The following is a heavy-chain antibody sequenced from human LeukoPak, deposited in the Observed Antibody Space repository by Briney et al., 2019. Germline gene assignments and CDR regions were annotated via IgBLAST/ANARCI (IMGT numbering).Heavy chain of an antibody. CDR2: IYYTGIT. J-gene: IGHJ4*02. V-gene: IGHV4-59*08. CDR3: ASLGGTYDY. Sequence: SETLSLTCTVSGASINSHYWSWIRQPPGKGLEWIGYIYYTGITNFSPSLKSRVAISIDSSKNQVSLKLTSVTAADTAVYYCASLGGTYDYWDQGTLVTVSS. CDR1: GASINSHY. D-gene: IGHD1-26*01.